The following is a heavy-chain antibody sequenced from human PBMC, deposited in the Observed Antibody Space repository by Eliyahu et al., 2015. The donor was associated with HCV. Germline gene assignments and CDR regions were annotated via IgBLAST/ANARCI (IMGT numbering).Heavy chain of an antibody. Sequence: QVQLQESGPGLVKPSETLSLTCTVSGGSITTYYWSWIRQPPGKGLEWIGYIHYRGSTNYNPSLKGRVTMSVDTSKNQFSLNLTSVTAADTAVYYCASGGGGIAVAGTGGWFDPWGQGTLVTVSS. V-gene: IGHV4-59*01. J-gene: IGHJ5*02. CDR3: ASGGGGIAVAGTGGWFDP. CDR1: GGSITTYY. D-gene: IGHD6-19*01. CDR2: IHYRGST.